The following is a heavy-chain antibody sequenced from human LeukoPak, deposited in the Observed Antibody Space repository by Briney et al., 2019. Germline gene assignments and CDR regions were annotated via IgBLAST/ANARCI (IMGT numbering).Heavy chain of an antibody. J-gene: IGHJ4*02. V-gene: IGHV3-30*18. CDR1: GFPFTSFG. D-gene: IGHD6-19*01. Sequence: GWSLRLSCAASGFPFTSFGIHWVRQAPGKGLDWVAVISFDGSDKYYADSVKGRFTISRDNSKNTVYLQMNSLRAEDTAVYYCAKDTQLAQWLVDYWGRGTVVTVTS. CDR3: AKDTQLAQWLVDY. CDR2: ISFDGSDK.